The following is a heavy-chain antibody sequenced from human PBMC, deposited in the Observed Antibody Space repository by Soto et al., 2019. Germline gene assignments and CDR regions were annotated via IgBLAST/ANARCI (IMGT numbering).Heavy chain of an antibody. Sequence: QVHLVQSGAEVKKPGASVKVSCKGSGYTFTSYGITWVRQAPGQGLEWMGWISAHNGNTDYAQKLQGRGTVTRDTSTSTAYMELRSLRSDDKAVYYCAGGRYGDYWGQGALVTVSS. CDR3: AGGRYGDY. CDR1: GYTFTSYG. J-gene: IGHJ4*02. V-gene: IGHV1-18*01. D-gene: IGHD1-1*01. CDR2: ISAHNGNT.